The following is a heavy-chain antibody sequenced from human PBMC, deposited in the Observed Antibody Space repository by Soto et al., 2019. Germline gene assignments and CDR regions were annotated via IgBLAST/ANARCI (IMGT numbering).Heavy chain of an antibody. D-gene: IGHD2-2*01. CDR2: ILVGSGNT. CDR1: GFTFTSSA. Sequence: GASVKVSCKASGFTFTSSAVQWVRQARGQRLEWIGWILVGSGNTNYAQKFQERVTITRDMSTSTAYMELSSLRSEDTAVYYCAAEAGYCSSTSCPNYHYGMDVWGQGTTVTVSS. V-gene: IGHV1-58*01. J-gene: IGHJ6*02. CDR3: AAEAGYCSSTSCPNYHYGMDV.